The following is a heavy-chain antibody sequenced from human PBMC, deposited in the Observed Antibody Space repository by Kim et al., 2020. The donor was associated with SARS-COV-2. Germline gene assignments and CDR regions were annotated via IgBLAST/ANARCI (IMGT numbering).Heavy chain of an antibody. CDR3: ARTWTWSGYYSHNYYYYGMGV. CDR1: GGSFSGYY. Sequence: SETLSLTCAVYGGSFSGYYWSWIRQPPGKGLEWIGEINHSGSTNYNPSLKSRVTISVDTSKNQFSLKLSSVTAADTAVYYCARTWTWSGYYSHNYYYYGMGVWGQGTTVTVSS. V-gene: IGHV4-34*01. D-gene: IGHD3-3*01. J-gene: IGHJ6*02. CDR2: INHSGST.